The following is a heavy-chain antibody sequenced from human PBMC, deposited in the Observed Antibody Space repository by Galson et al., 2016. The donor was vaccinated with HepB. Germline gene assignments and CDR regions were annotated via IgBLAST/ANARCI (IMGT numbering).Heavy chain of an antibody. Sequence: SLRLSCAASGFIFDDFAMYWVRQAPGKGLEWVSLISWDGGITYYADSVKGRFTISRDNGKNSLYLQMNRLRAEDTALYYCAQEDSRGTYYYYGMDVWGQGTTVTVAS. J-gene: IGHJ6*02. CDR3: AQEDSRGTYYYYGMDV. D-gene: IGHD3-16*01. V-gene: IGHV3-43D*03. CDR2: ISWDGGIT. CDR1: GFIFDDFA.